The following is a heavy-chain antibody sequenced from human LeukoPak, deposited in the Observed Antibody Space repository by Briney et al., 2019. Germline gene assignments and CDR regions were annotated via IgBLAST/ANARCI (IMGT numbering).Heavy chain of an antibody. CDR2: ISGSGGST. CDR3: ARRRVTVVRGVDITSYYFDY. V-gene: IGHV3-23*01. CDR1: GFTFSSYA. J-gene: IGHJ4*02. Sequence: GGSLRLSCAASGFTFSSYAMSWVRQAPGKGPEWVSAISGSGGSTYYADSVKGRFTISRDNAKNSLYLQMNNLRAEDTALYYCARRRVTVVRGVDITSYYFDYWGQGTLVTVSS. D-gene: IGHD3-10*01.